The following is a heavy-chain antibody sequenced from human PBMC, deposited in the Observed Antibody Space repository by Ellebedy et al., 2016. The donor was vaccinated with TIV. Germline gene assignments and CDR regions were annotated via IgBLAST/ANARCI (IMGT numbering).Heavy chain of an antibody. V-gene: IGHV1-2*02. CDR1: GYTFTNYY. CDR2: INPDNGVT. D-gene: IGHD4-11*01. J-gene: IGHJ4*02. Sequence: AASVKVSCKASGYTFTNYYMNWVRQAPGQGLEWMGIINPDNGVTVYEQKLQGRVTITGDTSISTVYMELSSLRSDDTAIYYCVRDLTNPVTGDYWGQGTLVFVSS. CDR3: VRDLTNPVTGDY.